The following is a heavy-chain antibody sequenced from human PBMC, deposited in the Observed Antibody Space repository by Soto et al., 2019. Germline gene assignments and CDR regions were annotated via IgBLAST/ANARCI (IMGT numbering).Heavy chain of an antibody. CDR2: IISGGDT. J-gene: IGHJ4*02. CDR3: AKGIVEGVSAADY. V-gene: IGHV3-66*01. Sequence: EVQLVESGGGLVQPGGSLRLSCAASGFIVSTNHVNWVRQAPGEGLEWVSVIISGGDTFYADSVKGRFTISRDNSKNTVYLQMYSLRAEDTAMYYCAKGIVEGVSAADYWGQGTLVTVSS. D-gene: IGHD3-22*01. CDR1: GFIVSTNH.